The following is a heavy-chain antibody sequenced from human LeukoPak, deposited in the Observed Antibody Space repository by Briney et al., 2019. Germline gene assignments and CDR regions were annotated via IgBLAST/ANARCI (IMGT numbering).Heavy chain of an antibody. V-gene: IGHV3-7*01. D-gene: IGHD3-22*01. CDR2: IKQDGSEK. J-gene: IGHJ4*02. Sequence: PGGSLRLSCAASGFTFSSYWMGWVRQAPGKGLEWVANIKQDGSEKYYVDSVKGRFTISRDNAKNSLYLQMNSLRAEDTAVYYRARDLYRIVVVPHYFDYWGQGTLVTVSS. CDR1: GFTFSSYW. CDR3: ARDLYRIVVVPHYFDY.